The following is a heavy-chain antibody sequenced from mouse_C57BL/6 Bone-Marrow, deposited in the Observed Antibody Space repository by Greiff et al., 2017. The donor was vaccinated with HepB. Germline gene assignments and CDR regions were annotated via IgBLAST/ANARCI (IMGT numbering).Heavy chain of an antibody. V-gene: IGHV1-26*01. CDR1: GYTFTDYY. J-gene: IGHJ2*01. D-gene: IGHD4-1*01. CDR3: ARELGRKGYYFDY. CDR2: INPNNGGT. Sequence: VQLQQSGPELVKPGASVKISCKASGYTFTDYYMNWVKQSHGKSLEWIGDINPNNGGTSYNQKFKGKATLTVDKSSSTAYMELRSLTSEDSAVYYCARELGRKGYYFDYWGQGTTLTVSS.